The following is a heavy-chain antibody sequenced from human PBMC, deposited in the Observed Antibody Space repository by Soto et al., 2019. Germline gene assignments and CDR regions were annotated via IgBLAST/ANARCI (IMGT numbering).Heavy chain of an antibody. J-gene: IGHJ4*02. CDR2: ISAHNGNT. CDR1: GYTFTSYG. V-gene: IGHV1-18*01. D-gene: IGHD1-1*01. CDR3: ARGRYGDY. Sequence: QVHLVQSGAEVKKPGASVKVSCKGSGYTFTSYGITWVRQAPGQGLEWMGWISAHNGNTAYAKKLQGRVTVTRDTPTSTAYMELMSLRSDDTAVYYCARGRYGDYWGQGALVTVSS.